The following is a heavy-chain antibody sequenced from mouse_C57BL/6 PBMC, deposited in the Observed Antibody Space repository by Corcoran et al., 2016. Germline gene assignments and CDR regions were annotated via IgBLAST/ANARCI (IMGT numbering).Heavy chain of an antibody. CDR1: GYAFSSYW. D-gene: IGHD1-1*01. V-gene: IGHV1-80*01. J-gene: IGHJ1*03. CDR2: IYPGDGDT. Sequence: QVQLQQSGAELVKPGASVKISCKASGYAFSSYWMNWVKQRPGKGLEWIGQIYPGDGDTNYNGKFKGKATLTADKSSSTAYMQLSSLTSEDSAVYFCAREWKITTGYFDVWGTGTTVTVSS. CDR3: AREWKITTGYFDV.